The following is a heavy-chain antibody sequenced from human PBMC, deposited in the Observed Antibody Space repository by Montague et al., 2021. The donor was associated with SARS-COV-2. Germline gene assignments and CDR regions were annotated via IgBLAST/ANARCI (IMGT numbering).Heavy chain of an antibody. J-gene: IGHJ4*02. CDR2: IYYSGST. V-gene: IGHV4-61*08. D-gene: IGHD6-13*01. CDR1: GGSVSSGGYY. Sequence: SETLSLTCTVSGGSVSSGGYYWSWIRQPPGKGLEWIGYIYYSGSTNYXXXLKSRVTISLDTSKNQFSLKLTSVTAADTAVYYCARVSLAAAATRSDYWGQGPLVTVSS. CDR3: ARVSLAAAATRSDY.